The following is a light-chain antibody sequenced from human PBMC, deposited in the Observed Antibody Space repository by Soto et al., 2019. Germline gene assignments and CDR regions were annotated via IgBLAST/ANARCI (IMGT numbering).Light chain of an antibody. CDR1: QSISTW. CDR3: QQYDTYYT. Sequence: DIQMTQSPSTLSASVGDRVTITCRASQSISTWLAWYQQKPGKAPKLLISKASSLESGVPSRFSGSGSGTEFTLTISSLQPDDFGSYYCQQYDTYYTFGQGTKLEIK. CDR2: KAS. V-gene: IGKV1-5*03. J-gene: IGKJ2*01.